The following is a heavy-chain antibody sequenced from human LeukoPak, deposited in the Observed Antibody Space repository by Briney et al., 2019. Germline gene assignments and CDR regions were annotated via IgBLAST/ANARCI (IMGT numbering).Heavy chain of an antibody. Sequence: SETLSLTYAVSGYSISSGHYRDWIRQPPGKGLEWIGRIYHSGRTYSNPSLTSRLTISVDTYKILFSLKLSAVTAADTLLYYCARETGTTRFDYWGEGTLESVS. J-gene: IGHJ4*02. CDR2: IYHSGRT. CDR1: GYSISSGHY. CDR3: ARETGTTRFDY. V-gene: IGHV4-38-2*02. D-gene: IGHD1-1*01.